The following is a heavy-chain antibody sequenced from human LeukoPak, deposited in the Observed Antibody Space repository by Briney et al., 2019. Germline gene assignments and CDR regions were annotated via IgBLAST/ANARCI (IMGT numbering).Heavy chain of an antibody. V-gene: IGHV4-4*07. D-gene: IGHD1-14*01. CDR3: ARGRYESTRLSAYYYYYMDV. Sequence: KPSETLSLTCTVSGGSISSYYWSWIRQPAGKGLEWIGRIYTSGSTIYNPSLKSRVTMSIDTSKNQFSLKLSSVTAADTAVYYCARGRYESTRLSAYYYYYMDVWGKGTTVTVSS. CDR1: GGSISSYY. J-gene: IGHJ6*03. CDR2: IYTSGST.